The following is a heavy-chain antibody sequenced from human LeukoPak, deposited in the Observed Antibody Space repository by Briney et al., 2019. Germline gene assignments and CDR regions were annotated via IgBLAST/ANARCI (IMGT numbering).Heavy chain of an antibody. CDR1: GFTFSSYE. J-gene: IGHJ4*02. V-gene: IGHV3-48*03. D-gene: IGHD5-12*01. Sequence: GGSLRLSCAASGFTFSSYEMNWVRQAPGKGLEWVSYISSSGGTIYYADSVKGRFTISRDNAKNSLYLQMNSLRAEDTAVYYCARDRGTGGYDKYYFDYWGQGTLVTVSS. CDR2: ISSSGGTI. CDR3: ARDRGTGGYDKYYFDY.